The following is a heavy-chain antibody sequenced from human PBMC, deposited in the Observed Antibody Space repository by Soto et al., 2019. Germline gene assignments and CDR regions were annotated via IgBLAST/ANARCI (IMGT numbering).Heavy chain of an antibody. Sequence: SETLSLTCTVSGGSISSRGYYWGWIRQPPGKGLEWIGYIYYSGSTYYNPSLKSRVTISVDTSKSQFSLKLSSVTAAGTAVYYCAREAMVRGVIFGYYFDYWRQVTLVT. D-gene: IGHD3-10*01. V-gene: IGHV4-30-4*08. CDR1: GGSISSRGYY. CDR2: IYYSGST. J-gene: IGHJ4*02. CDR3: AREAMVRGVIFGYYFDY.